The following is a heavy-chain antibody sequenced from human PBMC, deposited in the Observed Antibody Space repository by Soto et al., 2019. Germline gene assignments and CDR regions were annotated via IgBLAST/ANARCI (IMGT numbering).Heavy chain of an antibody. D-gene: IGHD1-26*01. CDR1: GGTFSSYT. J-gene: IGHJ4*02. V-gene: IGHV1-69*08. Sequence: VQLVQSGAEVKKPGSSVKVSCRASGGTFSSYTITWVRQAPGHGLEWMGRIIPILETANYAQRFQGRLSITADTSTSTAYMELSSLTSEDTAIYYCASRSARLPVVSEDFWGQGTLVTVSS. CDR3: ASRSARLPVVSEDF. CDR2: IIPILETA.